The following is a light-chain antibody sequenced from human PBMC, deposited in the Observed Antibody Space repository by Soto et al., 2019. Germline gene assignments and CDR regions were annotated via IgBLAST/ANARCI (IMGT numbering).Light chain of an antibody. V-gene: IGKV1-5*01. CDR2: HAS. CDR3: QQYNSYS. CDR1: QSISNW. J-gene: IGKJ1*01. Sequence: IHMTHSPSTLAASALYRVTITCRSSQSISNWLAWYQQKPGTAPKVLIYHASNFQSGVPSRFSGSGSGTEITLTISRLQPDDFATYYCQQYNSYSFGQGTKVDIK.